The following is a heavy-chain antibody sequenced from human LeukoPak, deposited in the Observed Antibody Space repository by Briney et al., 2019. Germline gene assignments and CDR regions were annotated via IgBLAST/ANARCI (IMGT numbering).Heavy chain of an antibody. D-gene: IGHD7-27*01. CDR3: ARGRLGRNWFDP. J-gene: IGHJ5*02. CDR1: GGSISSYY. V-gene: IGHV4-59*01. Sequence: SETLSLTCTVSGGSISSYYWSWIRQPPGKGLEWIGYIYYSGSTNYNPSLKSRVTISVDTSKNQFSLKLSSVTAADTAVYYCARGRLGRNWFDPWGQGTLVTVSS. CDR2: IYYSGST.